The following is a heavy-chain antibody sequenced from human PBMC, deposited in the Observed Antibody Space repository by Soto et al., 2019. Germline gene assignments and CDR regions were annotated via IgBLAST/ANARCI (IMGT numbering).Heavy chain of an antibody. CDR2: ISNDGSNN. CDR3: AREPQVMESRIDY. J-gene: IGHJ4*02. Sequence: QVQLMESGGGVVQPGRSLRLSCAASGFTFSSYAMHWVPQAQARGLAGEAVISNDGSNNYYADPVKGRFTISRDNSKNTLYLQMNSLRVDDTAVYYCAREPQVMESRIDYWGQGTLVTVSS. D-gene: IGHD3-16*01. CDR1: GFTFSSYA. V-gene: IGHV3-30-3*01.